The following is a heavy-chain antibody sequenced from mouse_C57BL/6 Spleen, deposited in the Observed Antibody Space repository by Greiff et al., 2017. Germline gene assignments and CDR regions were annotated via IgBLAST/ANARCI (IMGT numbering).Heavy chain of an antibody. V-gene: IGHV1-53*01. CDR3: ARGGSYNYYAMDY. CDR2: INPSNGGT. J-gene: IGHJ4*01. CDR1: GYTFTSYW. Sequence: QVQLKQPGTELVKPGASVKLSCKASGYTFTSYWMHWVKQRPGQGLEWIGNINPSNGGTNYNEKFKSKATLTVDKSSSTAYMQLSSLTSEDSAVYYCARGGSYNYYAMDYWGQGTSVTVSS.